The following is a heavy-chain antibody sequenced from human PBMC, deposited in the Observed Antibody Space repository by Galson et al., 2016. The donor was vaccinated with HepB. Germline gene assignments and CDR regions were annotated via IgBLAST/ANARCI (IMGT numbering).Heavy chain of an antibody. J-gene: IGHJ3*02. CDR2: ISGRGDNA. D-gene: IGHD1-26*01. CDR1: GFTFRNYA. V-gene: IGHV3-23*01. CDR3: AGSYSGRKGASDI. Sequence: SLRLSCAASGFTFRNYAMNWVRQAPGKGLEWVSAISGRGDNAYYADSVKGRFTISRDNSKNTVDLQMNSLRAEDTAVYYCAGSYSGRKGASDIWGQGTMVTVSS.